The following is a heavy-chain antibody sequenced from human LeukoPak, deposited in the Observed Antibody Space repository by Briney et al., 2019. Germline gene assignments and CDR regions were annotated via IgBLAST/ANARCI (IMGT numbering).Heavy chain of an antibody. V-gene: IGHV3-74*01. CDR2: INSDGSST. CDR1: GFTFSSYW. CDR3: AKDPDCTSGVCYTFFDY. Sequence: GGSLSLSCAASGFTFSSYWMHWVRQAPGKGLVWVSRINSDGSSTSYADSVKGRFTISRDNAKNTLYLQMNSLRAEDTAVYYCAKDPDCTSGVCYTFFDYWGQGTLVTVSS. J-gene: IGHJ4*02. D-gene: IGHD2-8*01.